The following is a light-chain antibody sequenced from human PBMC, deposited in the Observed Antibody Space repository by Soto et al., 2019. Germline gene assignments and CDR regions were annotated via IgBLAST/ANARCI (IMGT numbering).Light chain of an antibody. CDR3: QQLNTYPLFT. CDR1: QDISRY. J-gene: IGKJ3*01. Sequence: DIQLTQSPSFLSASVGDRVTITCRASQDISRYLAWYQQKAGKAPKLLIYAASTLQKGVPSRFSGSGSGTEFTLPISSLQPDDFATYYCQQLNTYPLFTFGPGTEVDI. V-gene: IGKV1-9*01. CDR2: AAS.